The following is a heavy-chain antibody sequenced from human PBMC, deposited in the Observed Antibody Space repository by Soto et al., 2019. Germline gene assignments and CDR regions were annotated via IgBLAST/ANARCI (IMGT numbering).Heavy chain of an antibody. CDR3: ASTQGSGYCSSASCRTGMDV. D-gene: IGHD2-2*01. J-gene: IGHJ6*02. CDR1: GYTFSSYG. Sequence: QVQLVQSGAEVTKPGASVKVSCKASGYTFSSYGVTWVRQAPEQGLEWMGWISVYSGDTNYAQNLQGRVTMTTDTSTKTSYMDLRSLTCDDTAVYYCASTQGSGYCSSASCRTGMDVWGQGTTVTVSS. V-gene: IGHV1-18*01. CDR2: ISVYSGDT.